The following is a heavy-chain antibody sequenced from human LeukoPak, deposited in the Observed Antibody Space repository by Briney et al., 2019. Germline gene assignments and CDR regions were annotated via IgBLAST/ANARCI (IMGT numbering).Heavy chain of an antibody. Sequence: SETLSLTCTVSGGSISSYYWSWIRQPPGKGLEWIGYIYYSGNTYYNPSLKSRVTISLDTSKSQFSLRLKSVTAADTAVYYCARQIIRGQYLVHFDYWGQGTLVTVSS. CDR3: ARQIIRGQYLVHFDY. J-gene: IGHJ4*02. CDR2: IYYSGNT. D-gene: IGHD6-13*01. CDR1: GGSISSYY. V-gene: IGHV4-59*08.